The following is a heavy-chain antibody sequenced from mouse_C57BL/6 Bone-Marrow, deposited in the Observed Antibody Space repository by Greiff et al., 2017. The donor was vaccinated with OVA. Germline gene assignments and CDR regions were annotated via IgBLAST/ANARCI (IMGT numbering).Heavy chain of an antibody. J-gene: IGHJ4*01. CDR1: GFSLTSYG. D-gene: IGHD3-2*01. Sequence: QVQLKESGPGLVQPSPSLSITCTASGFSLTSYGVHWVRQSPGKGLEWLGVIWRGGSADYNAAFMSSLSITKDNSKCHVFFKMNSLQADDTAIYYCAKSAKIVDSSGYGRYAMDYWGQGTSVTVSS. CDR3: AKSAKIVDSSGYGRYAMDY. CDR2: IWRGGSA. V-gene: IGHV2-5*01.